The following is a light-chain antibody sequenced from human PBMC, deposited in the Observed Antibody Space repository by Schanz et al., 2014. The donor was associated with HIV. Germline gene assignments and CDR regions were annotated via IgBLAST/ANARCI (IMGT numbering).Light chain of an antibody. V-gene: IGKV4-1*01. CDR2: WAS. CDR1: QSVLYSSNNKNY. CDR3: QQYKSWPPLT. J-gene: IGKJ4*01. Sequence: DIVMTQSPDSLAVSLGERATIPCKSSQSVLYSSNNKNYLAWYQRKPGQPPKLLIYWASTRESGVPDRFSGSGSGTDFTLTISSLQSEDFAIYYCQQYKSWPPLTFGGGTKVEIK.